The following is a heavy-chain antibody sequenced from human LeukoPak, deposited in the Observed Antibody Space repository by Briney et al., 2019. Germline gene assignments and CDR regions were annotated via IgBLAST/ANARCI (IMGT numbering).Heavy chain of an antibody. CDR3: ARAAQHYYYGMDV. Sequence: PSETLSLTCNVSGASISGYYWSWIRQPPGKGLEWIGYIYYSGGTTYNPSLKTRVTISGDTSKNHFSLKLTSVTAADTAVYYCARAAQHYYYGMDVWGHGTTVTVSS. V-gene: IGHV4-59*01. CDR1: GASISGYY. J-gene: IGHJ6*02. CDR2: IYYSGGT.